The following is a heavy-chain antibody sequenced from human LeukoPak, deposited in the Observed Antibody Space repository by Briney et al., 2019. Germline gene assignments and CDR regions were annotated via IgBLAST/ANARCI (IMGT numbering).Heavy chain of an antibody. Sequence: ALVKVSCKASGYTFTGYYIHWVRQAPGQGLEWMGRINPNRGGTNYAQKFQGRVTMTRDTSISTAYMELRRLRSDDTAVYYCAIGIIAVVVAARENWGQGTLVTVSS. CDR2: INPNRGGT. CDR3: AIGIIAVVVAAREN. V-gene: IGHV1-2*06. CDR1: GYTFTGYY. D-gene: IGHD2-15*01. J-gene: IGHJ4*02.